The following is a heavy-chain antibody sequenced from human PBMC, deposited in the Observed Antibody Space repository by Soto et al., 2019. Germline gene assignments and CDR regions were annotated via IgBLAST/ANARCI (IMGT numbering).Heavy chain of an antibody. D-gene: IGHD4-17*01. CDR2: IYYTGST. Sequence: SETLSLTCTVSGVSISDDVYYWTCIRQYPGRGLEWVGYIYYTGSTYYNPSLTSRVMMSVDTSKNQFSLKLSSVTAADTAVYYCARQEYGDYVFLDYWGQGTLVTVSS. J-gene: IGHJ4*02. V-gene: IGHV4-31*03. CDR1: GVSISDDVYY. CDR3: ARQEYGDYVFLDY.